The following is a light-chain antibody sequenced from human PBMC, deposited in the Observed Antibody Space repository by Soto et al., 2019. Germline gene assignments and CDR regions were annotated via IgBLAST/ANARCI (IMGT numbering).Light chain of an antibody. V-gene: IGKV1-5*03. J-gene: IGKJ1*01. CDR2: QAS. CDR1: QSVSRW. Sequence: DIQMTQSPSTLSASVGDRVTITCRASQSVSRWVAWYQQRPGRAPKLLIYQASTLQSGVPVRFSGSGSGTEFTLTITSLQPDDFATYYCQHYYNYSGTFGQGTKVEIK. CDR3: QHYYNYSGT.